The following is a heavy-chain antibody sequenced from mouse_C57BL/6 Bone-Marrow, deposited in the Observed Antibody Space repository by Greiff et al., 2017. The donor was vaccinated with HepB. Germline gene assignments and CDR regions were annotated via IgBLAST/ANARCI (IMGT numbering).Heavy chain of an antibody. CDR2: IYPRSGNT. V-gene: IGHV1-81*01. CDR3: ARAHYYASED. CDR1: GYTFTSYG. Sequence: VHLQQSGAELARPGASVKLSCKASGYTFTSYGISWVKQRPGQGLEWIGQIYPRSGNTYYNEKFKGKATLTADKSSSTAYMELRSLTSEDSAVYFCARAHYYASEDWGQGTTLTVSS. D-gene: IGHD1-2*01. J-gene: IGHJ2*01.